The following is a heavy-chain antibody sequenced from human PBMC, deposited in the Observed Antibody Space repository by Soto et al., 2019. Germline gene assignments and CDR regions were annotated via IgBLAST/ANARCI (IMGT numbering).Heavy chain of an antibody. CDR3: ARSHKRWYYYDSSGLGWFDP. V-gene: IGHV4-31*03. D-gene: IGHD3-22*01. CDR2: IYYSGST. J-gene: IGHJ5*02. Sequence: QVQLQESGPGLVKPSQTLSLTCTVSGGSISSGGYYWSWIRQHPGKGLEWIGYIYYSGSTYYNPSLKSRVTISVDTSKNQFSLKLSSVTAADTGVYYCARSHKRWYYYDSSGLGWFDPWGQGTLVTVSS. CDR1: GGSISSGGYY.